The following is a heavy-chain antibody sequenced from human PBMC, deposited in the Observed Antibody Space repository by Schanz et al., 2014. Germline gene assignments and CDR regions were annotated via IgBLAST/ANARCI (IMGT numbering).Heavy chain of an antibody. J-gene: IGHJ6*02. D-gene: IGHD3-10*01. V-gene: IGHV1-18*01. CDR3: ARAKRFGDMDV. CDR1: GYTFTSHG. Sequence: QVQLVQSGAEVKKPGASVKVSCKASGYTFTSHGISWVRQAPGQGLEWMGMINPSGGSTTYAQKFQGRVTLTTDTSTSTAYMELRNLRSDDTAVYYCARAKRFGDMDVWGQGTTVTVSS. CDR2: INPSGGST.